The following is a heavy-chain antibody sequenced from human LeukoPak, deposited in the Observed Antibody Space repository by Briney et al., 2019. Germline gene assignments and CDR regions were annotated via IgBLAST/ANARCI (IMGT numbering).Heavy chain of an antibody. D-gene: IGHD1-26*01. V-gene: IGHV4-4*02. CDR3: ARAPYSGSYLWAFDI. J-gene: IGHJ3*02. CDR1: SGAISTSHW. Sequence: PSETLSLTCTVSSGAISTSHWLSWVRQPPGQGLEWIGEIYGSGNTNYNPSLKSRVTMSVDKTRIHLSLKLHSVTAADTAVYYCARAPYSGSYLWAFDIWGQGTMVTVSS. CDR2: IYGSGNT.